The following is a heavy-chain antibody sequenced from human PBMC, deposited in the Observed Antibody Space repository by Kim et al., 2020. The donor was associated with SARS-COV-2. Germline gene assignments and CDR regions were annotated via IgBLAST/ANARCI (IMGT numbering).Heavy chain of an antibody. D-gene: IGHD4-17*01. CDR3: ARDLRWSGDAFDI. Sequence: SETLSLTCTVSGGSVSSGSYYWSWIRQPPGKGLEWIGYIYYSGSTNYNPSLKSRVTISVDTSKNQFSLKLSSVTAADTAVYYCARDLRWSGDAFDIWGQGTMVTVSS. V-gene: IGHV4-61*01. J-gene: IGHJ3*02. CDR2: IYYSGST. CDR1: GGSVSSGSYY.